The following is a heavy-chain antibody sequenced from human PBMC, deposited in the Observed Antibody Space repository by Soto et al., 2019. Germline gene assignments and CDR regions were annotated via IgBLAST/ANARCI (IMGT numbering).Heavy chain of an antibody. V-gene: IGHV4-39*01. Sequence: PSETLSLTCTVSGGSISSSSYYWGWIRQPPGKGLEWIGSIYYSGSTYYNPSLKSRVTISVDTSKNQFSLKLSSVTAADTAVYYCARGDYYGSGSPDYWGQGTLVTVSS. D-gene: IGHD3-10*01. J-gene: IGHJ4*02. CDR2: IYYSGST. CDR1: GGSISSSSYY. CDR3: ARGDYYGSGSPDY.